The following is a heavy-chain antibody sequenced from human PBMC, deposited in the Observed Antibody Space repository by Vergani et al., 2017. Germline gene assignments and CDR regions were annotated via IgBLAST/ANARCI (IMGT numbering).Heavy chain of an antibody. D-gene: IGHD3-10*02. CDR1: GGSISSGGYS. CDR2: IYHSGST. J-gene: IGHJ4*02. CDR3: ARAVFVELWQGYFDY. Sequence: QLQLQESGSGLVKPSQTLSLTCAVSGGSISSGGYSWSWIRQPPGKGLEWIGYIYHSGSTYYNPSLKSRVTISVARSKNQFSLKLCSVTAADTAVYYCARAVFVELWQGYFDYWGQGTLVTVSS. V-gene: IGHV4-30-2*01.